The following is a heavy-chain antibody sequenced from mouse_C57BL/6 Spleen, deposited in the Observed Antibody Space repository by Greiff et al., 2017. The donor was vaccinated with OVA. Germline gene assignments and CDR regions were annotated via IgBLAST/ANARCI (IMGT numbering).Heavy chain of an antibody. CDR1: GYTFTDYY. CDR2: IYPGSGNT. J-gene: IGHJ2*01. CDR3: ASYYDSHYFDY. V-gene: IGHV1-84*01. Sequence: VQVVESGPELVKPGASVKISCKASGYTFTDYYINWVKQRPGQGLEWIGWIYPGSGNTKYNEKFKGKATLTVDTSSSTAYMQLSSLTSEDSAVYFCASYYDSHYFDYWGQGTTLTVSS. D-gene: IGHD2-4*01.